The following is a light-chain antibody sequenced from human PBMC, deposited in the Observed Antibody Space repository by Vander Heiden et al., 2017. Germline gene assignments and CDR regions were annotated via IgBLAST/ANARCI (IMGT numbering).Light chain of an antibody. CDR2: RND. Sequence: QPVLTQPLSASGTPAQSVTISCSGSSANIGKNYVYWYQQLPGTAPKLVIYRNDQRPSEVPDRFSGSKSGTSASLAISGLRFEDEADYHCAIWDDSLSGPLFGGGTKLTVL. J-gene: IGLJ2*01. V-gene: IGLV1-47*01. CDR3: AIWDDSLSGPL. CDR1: SANIGKNY.